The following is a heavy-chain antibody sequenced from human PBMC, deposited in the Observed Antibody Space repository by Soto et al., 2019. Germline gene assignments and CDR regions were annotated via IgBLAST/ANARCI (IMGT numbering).Heavy chain of an antibody. J-gene: IGHJ4*02. CDR1: GLIFSNYK. CDR3: ARDTDGLHY. CDR2: INTDGSIT. V-gene: IGHV3-74*01. Sequence: EVQLVESGGGLVQPGGSLRLSCAASGLIFSNYKMHWVRQAPGKGLVWVSRINTDGSITDYADSVKGRFTVSRDNPKNTLYLQMYSLRAEDTAVYYCARDTDGLHYWGQGTLVTVSS.